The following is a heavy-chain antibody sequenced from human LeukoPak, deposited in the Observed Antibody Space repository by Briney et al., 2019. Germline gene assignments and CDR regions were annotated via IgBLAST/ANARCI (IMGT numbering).Heavy chain of an antibody. D-gene: IGHD4-17*01. J-gene: IGHJ4*02. Sequence: ASVKVSCKVSGYTLTELSTHWVRQAPGKGLEWMGGFDPEDGETIYAQKFQGRVTMTEDTSTDTAYMELSSLRSEDTAVYYCATHDGVYGDYVSNWGQGTLVTVSS. V-gene: IGHV1-24*01. CDR2: FDPEDGET. CDR3: ATHDGVYGDYVSN. CDR1: GYTLTELS.